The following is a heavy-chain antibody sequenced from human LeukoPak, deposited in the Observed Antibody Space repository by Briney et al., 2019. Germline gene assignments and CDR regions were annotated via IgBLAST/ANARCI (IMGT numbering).Heavy chain of an antibody. V-gene: IGHV3-30*18. J-gene: IGHJ4*02. CDR2: ISYDGSNK. CDR3: AKRVSRDY. D-gene: IGHD2-2*01. CDR1: GFTFSSYT. Sequence: GSLRLSCAASGFTFSSYTMTWVRQAPGKGLEWVAVISYDGSNKYYADSVKGRFTISRDNSKNTLYLQMNSLRAEDTAVYYCAKRVSRDYWGQGTLVTVSS.